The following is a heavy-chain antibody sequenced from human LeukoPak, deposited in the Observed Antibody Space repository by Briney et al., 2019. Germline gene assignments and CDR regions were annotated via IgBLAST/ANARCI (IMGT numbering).Heavy chain of an antibody. J-gene: IGHJ5*02. D-gene: IGHD2-15*01. CDR1: GGSFSGYY. CDR3: ARFTLGYCSGGSCSNWFDP. V-gene: IGHV4-34*01. CDR2: INHSGST. Sequence: PSETLSLTCAVYGGSFSGYYWSWIRQPPGKGLEWIGEINHSGSTNYNPSLKSRVTISVDTSKNQFSLKLSSVTAADTAVYYCARFTLGYCSGGSCSNWFDPWGQGTLVTVSS.